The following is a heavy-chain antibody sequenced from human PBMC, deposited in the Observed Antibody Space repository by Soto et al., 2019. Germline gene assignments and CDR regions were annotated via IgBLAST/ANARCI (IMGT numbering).Heavy chain of an antibody. CDR1: GYTFTSYG. J-gene: IGHJ4*02. V-gene: IGHV1-18*01. D-gene: IGHD3-9*01. CDR3: ARDLIGFYNGPFDY. Sequence: ASVKVSCKSSGYTFTSYGISCVRQAPGQGLEWMGWISAYNGNTNYAQKLQGRVTMTTDTSTSTAYMELRSLRSDDTAVYYCARDLIGFYNGPFDYWGQGTLVTVSS. CDR2: ISAYNGNT.